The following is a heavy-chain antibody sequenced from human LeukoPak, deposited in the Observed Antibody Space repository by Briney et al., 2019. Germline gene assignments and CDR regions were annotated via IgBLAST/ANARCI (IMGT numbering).Heavy chain of an antibody. CDR3: ARHEGDFYGDHELNWFDP. D-gene: IGHD4-17*01. Sequence: SETLSLTCTVSGGSISSSSYYWGWIRQPPGKGLEWIGSIYYSGSTYYNPSLKSRVTISVDTSKNQFSLKLSSVTAADTAVYYCARHEGDFYGDHELNWFDPWGQGTLVTVSS. CDR2: IYYSGST. CDR1: GGSISSSSYY. J-gene: IGHJ5*02. V-gene: IGHV4-39*01.